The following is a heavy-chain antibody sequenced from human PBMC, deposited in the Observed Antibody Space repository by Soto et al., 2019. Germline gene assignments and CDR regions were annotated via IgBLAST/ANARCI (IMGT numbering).Heavy chain of an antibody. CDR2: INAGNGNT. CDR1: GYTFTSYA. V-gene: IGHV1-3*05. CDR3: ARSGSYYVSTH. J-gene: IGHJ1*01. D-gene: IGHD1-26*01. Sequence: QVQLVQSGAEEKKPGASVKVSCKASGYTFTSYAMHWVRQAPGQRLEWMGWINAGNGNTKYSQKFQGRVTITRDTSASTAYRELSSLRSEDTAVYYCARSGSYYVSTHWGQGTLVTVSS.